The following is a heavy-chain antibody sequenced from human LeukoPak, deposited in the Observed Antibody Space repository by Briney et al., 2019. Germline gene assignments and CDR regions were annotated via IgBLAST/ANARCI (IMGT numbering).Heavy chain of an antibody. CDR1: GFPRSPRGVG. CDR2: ISWDDDK. V-gene: IGHV2-5*02. D-gene: IGHD5-18*01. Sequence: SGPTLVNPTQTLTLTCTFSGFPRSPRGVGVGWVRQPPGKALEWLALISWDDDKRYSPSLKSRLTITKDTSKNQVVLTMTNMDPGDTATYYCAHADTAMVHIDYGGQGTLVTVSS. J-gene: IGHJ4*02. CDR3: AHADTAMVHIDY.